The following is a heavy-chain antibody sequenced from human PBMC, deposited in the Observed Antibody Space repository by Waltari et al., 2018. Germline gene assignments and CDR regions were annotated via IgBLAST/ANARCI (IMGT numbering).Heavy chain of an antibody. D-gene: IGHD1-26*01. CDR1: GYSISSGYY. V-gene: IGHV4-38-2*02. CDR3: ARVSLDIVGATD. Sequence: QVQLQESGPGLVKPSETLSLTCTVSGYSISSGYYWGWIRQPPGKGLEWIGSIYHSGSTYDNPSLKSRVTISVDTSKNQFSLKLSSVTAADTAVYYCARVSLDIVGATDWGQGTLVTVSS. CDR2: IYHSGST. J-gene: IGHJ4*02.